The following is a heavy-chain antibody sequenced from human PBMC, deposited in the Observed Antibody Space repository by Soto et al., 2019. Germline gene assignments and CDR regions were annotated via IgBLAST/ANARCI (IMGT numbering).Heavy chain of an antibody. D-gene: IGHD5-18*01. Sequence: QVQLVESGGGVVQPGRSLRLSCAASGFTFSSYGMHWVRQAPGKGLEWVAVLWYDGSNKYYADSVKGRFTISRDNSKNTLYLQMNILRAEDTAVYYCARDPLKLDTAMIFDYWGQGTLVTVSS. J-gene: IGHJ4*02. CDR3: ARDPLKLDTAMIFDY. CDR1: GFTFSSYG. V-gene: IGHV3-33*01. CDR2: LWYDGSNK.